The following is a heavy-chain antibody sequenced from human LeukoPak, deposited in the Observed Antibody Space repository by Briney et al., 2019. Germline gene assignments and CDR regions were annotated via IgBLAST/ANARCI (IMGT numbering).Heavy chain of an antibody. CDR2: IHPGNSVT. Sequence: GESLKISCKTSGYNFNNYWIAWVRQMPGKGLEWMGIIHPGNSVTRYSPSFQGQVTVSDDKSTTTAYLQWSSLKSSDTAMYYCARREFSSYGRDVWGQGTTVTVAS. CDR3: ARREFSSYGRDV. V-gene: IGHV5-51*01. D-gene: IGHD1-26*01. CDR1: GYNFNNYW. J-gene: IGHJ6*02.